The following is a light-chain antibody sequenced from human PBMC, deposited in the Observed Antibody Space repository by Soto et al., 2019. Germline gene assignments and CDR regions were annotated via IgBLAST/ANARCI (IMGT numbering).Light chain of an antibody. CDR1: QSVSNNY. CDR3: QQYGSSGT. V-gene: IGKV3-20*01. J-gene: IGKJ1*01. CDR2: GAS. Sequence: SQSPCTLSLSTGERATLSCRASQSVSNNYLAWHQQKPGQAPRLLIYGASNRATGIPDRFSGSGSGTDFTLTISRLEPEDFAVYYCQQYGSSGTFAQGTKVAIK.